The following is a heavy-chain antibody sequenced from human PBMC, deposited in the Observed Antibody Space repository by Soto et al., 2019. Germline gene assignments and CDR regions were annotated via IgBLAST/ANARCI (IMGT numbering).Heavy chain of an antibody. Sequence: GEYLKISCKGSGYSFTSYWIGWVRQMPGKGLEGMGIIYPGDSDTRYSPSFQGQVTISADKSISTAYLQWSSLKACDTGMYCWARQGVFLWFGEKRVAFDIWGQGTMVTVSS. CDR1: GYSFTSYW. V-gene: IGHV5-51*01. CDR2: IYPGDSDT. D-gene: IGHD3-10*01. J-gene: IGHJ3*02. CDR3: ARQGVFLWFGEKRVAFDI.